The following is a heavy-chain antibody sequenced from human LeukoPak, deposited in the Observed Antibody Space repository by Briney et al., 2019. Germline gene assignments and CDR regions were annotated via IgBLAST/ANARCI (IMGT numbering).Heavy chain of an antibody. J-gene: IGHJ5*02. Sequence: PGGSLRLSCAASGFTFSSYAMSWVRHAPAKGLELVSTISGSGGSTYYADSVKGRFTISRDNSRNTLSVQMNSLRADDTAVYFCARDRGFCSGGSCYNSFDPWGQGTLVTVSS. CDR3: ARDRGFCSGGSCYNSFDP. V-gene: IGHV3-23*01. CDR2: ISGSGGST. D-gene: IGHD2-15*01. CDR1: GFTFSSYA.